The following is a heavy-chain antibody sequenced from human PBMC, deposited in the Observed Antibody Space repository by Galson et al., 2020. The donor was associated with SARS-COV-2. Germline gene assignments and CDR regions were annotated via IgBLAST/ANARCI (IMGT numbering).Heavy chain of an antibody. D-gene: IGHD6-19*01. J-gene: IGHJ4*02. V-gene: IGHV3-30*03. CDR3: AREFWIAVAGTLFCYLDY. CDR2: ISYDGSNK. CDR1: GFTFSNFG. Sequence: QTGGSLRLSCAASGFTFSNFGMHWVRQAPGKGLEWVAVISYDGSNKYYADSVKGRSTISRDNYKNTLYLQMNSLRAEDTAVYYCAREFWIAVAGTLFCYLDYWGQGTLVTVSS.